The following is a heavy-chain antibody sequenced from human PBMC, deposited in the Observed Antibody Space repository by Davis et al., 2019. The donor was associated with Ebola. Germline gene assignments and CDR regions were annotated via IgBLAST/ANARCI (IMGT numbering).Heavy chain of an antibody. J-gene: IGHJ6*02. D-gene: IGHD2-2*01. V-gene: IGHV4-39*01. CDR3: ARHVQYCSSTSCYSGYYYYGMDV. CDR1: GGSISSSSYY. Sequence: SETLSLTCTVSGGSISSSSYYWGWIRQPPGKGLEWIGSIYYSGSTYYNPSLKSRVTISVDTSKNQFSLKLSPVTAADTAVYYCARHVQYCSSTSCYSGYYYYGMDVWGQGTTVTVSS. CDR2: IYYSGST.